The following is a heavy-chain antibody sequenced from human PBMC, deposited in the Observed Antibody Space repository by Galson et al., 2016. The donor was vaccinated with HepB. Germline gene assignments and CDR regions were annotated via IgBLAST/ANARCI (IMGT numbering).Heavy chain of an antibody. CDR2: ISSNGGTT. CDR3: VKMYTKYAYYYYGMDV. CDR1: GFTFSSYV. D-gene: IGHD1-1*01. Sequence: GSLRLSCAASGFTFSSYVMYWVRQAPGKGLDYVSAISSNGGTTYYADSVKGRFTISRDNSKNTLYLQMSSLRAEDTAVYYCVKMYTKYAYYYYGMDVWGQGTTVTVSS. J-gene: IGHJ6*02. V-gene: IGHV3-64D*06.